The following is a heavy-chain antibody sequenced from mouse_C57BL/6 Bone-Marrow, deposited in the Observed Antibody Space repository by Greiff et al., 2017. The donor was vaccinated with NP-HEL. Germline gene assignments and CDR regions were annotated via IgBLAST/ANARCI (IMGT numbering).Heavy chain of an antibody. V-gene: IGHV5-12*01. Sequence: EVQVVESGGGLVQPGGSLKLSCAASGFAFSDYYMYWVRQTPEKRLEWVAYISNGGGSTYYPDTVKGRFTISRDNANNTLYLQMSRLKSEDTAMYYCARHNSNPFAYWGQGTLVTVSA. J-gene: IGHJ3*01. D-gene: IGHD2-5*01. CDR1: GFAFSDYY. CDR2: ISNGGGST. CDR3: ARHNSNPFAY.